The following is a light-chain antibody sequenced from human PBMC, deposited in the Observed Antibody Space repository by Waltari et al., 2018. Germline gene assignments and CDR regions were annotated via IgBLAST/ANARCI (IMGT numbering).Light chain of an antibody. Sequence: DVVMTQSPLSLPVTLGQPASISCRSSQSLVHRDLNTYLNWFQQRPGQPPRRLFYRVSNRDSGVPDRFSGSGSGTDFTLKISRVEAEDVGVYYCMQGTHWPWTFGQGTKVEIK. V-gene: IGKV2-30*02. J-gene: IGKJ1*01. CDR3: MQGTHWPWT. CDR1: QSLVHRDLNTY. CDR2: RVS.